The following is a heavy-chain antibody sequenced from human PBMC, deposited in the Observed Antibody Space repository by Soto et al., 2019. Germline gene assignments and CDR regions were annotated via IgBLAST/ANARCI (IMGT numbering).Heavy chain of an antibody. D-gene: IGHD5-12*01. J-gene: IGHJ4*02. CDR1: GYTFASYY. CDR2: INPSGGDT. CDR3: ARAGEMATISPYFDY. Sequence: ASVKVSCKASGYTFASYYLHWVRQAPGQGPEWMGIINPSGGDTSYAQRFQDRVTMTTDTSTSTIYMELSSLRYEDTAVYYCARAGEMATISPYFDYWGQGTLVTVSS. V-gene: IGHV1-46*01.